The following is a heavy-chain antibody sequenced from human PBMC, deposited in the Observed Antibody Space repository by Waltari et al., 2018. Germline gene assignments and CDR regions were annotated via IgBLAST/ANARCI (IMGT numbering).Heavy chain of an antibody. V-gene: IGHV1-69*09. CDR3: ARGGDATQTNYYYYGLDV. Sequence: QVRLLQSGAEVKKPGSSVTVACQASGASFSSYASNWVRQAPGQGLEWMGRIIPILGLTNYAQKFQGRVTITADKSTTTAYMELSSLRSEDTAVYYCARGGDATQTNYYYYGLDVWGQGTTVTVSS. D-gene: IGHD2-15*01. CDR2: IIPILGLT. CDR1: GASFSSYA. J-gene: IGHJ6*02.